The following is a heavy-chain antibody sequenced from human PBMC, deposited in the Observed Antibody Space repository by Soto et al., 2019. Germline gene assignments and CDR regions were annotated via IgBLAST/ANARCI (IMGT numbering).Heavy chain of an antibody. V-gene: IGHV3-53*02. CDR2: IYSGGST. CDR1: GFTVSSNY. CDR3: ARGGGKRTFDAFDI. J-gene: IGHJ3*02. D-gene: IGHD2-15*01. Sequence: EVQLVETGGGLIQPGGSLRLSCAASGFTVSSNYMSWVRQAPGKGLEWVSVIYSGGSTYSADSVTGRFTISRDNSKDTLYLQMNSLRAEDTSVYYCARGGGKRTFDAFDIWGQGTMVTVSA.